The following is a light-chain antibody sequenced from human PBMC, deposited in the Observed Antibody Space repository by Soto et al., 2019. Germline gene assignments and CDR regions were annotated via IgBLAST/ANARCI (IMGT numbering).Light chain of an antibody. J-gene: IGKJ1*01. CDR1: QSIGTW. CDR2: DVS. V-gene: IGKV1-5*01. CDR3: QQYKSYWT. Sequence: DIQMTQSPSTLSASVGDGVTITCRASQSIGTWLAWYQQKPGKAPKVLIYDVSTLKSGVPSRFSGSASGTEFTLSISSLQPDDFATYYCQQYKSYWTF.